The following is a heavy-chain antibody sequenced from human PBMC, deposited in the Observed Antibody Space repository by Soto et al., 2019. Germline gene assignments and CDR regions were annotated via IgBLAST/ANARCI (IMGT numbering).Heavy chain of an antibody. CDR2: MNPSGSNT. CDR1: GLAFPIDD. J-gene: IGHJ3*01. CDR3: ARYRTKVPVAFDV. D-gene: IGHD3-16*02. Sequence: QVPLVQSGAEVKKPGASVQVSCKASGLAFPIDDIIWVRQTIGQGLEFMGWMNPSGSNTGYAQKFQGRATFTWNTPTSTAYLELSGLRSEDTAVYYCARYRTKVPVAFDVWGQGTMVTVSS. V-gene: IGHV1-8*01.